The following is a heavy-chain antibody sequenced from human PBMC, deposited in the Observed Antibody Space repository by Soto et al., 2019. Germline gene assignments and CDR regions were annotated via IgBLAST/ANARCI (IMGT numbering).Heavy chain of an antibody. V-gene: IGHV1-69*13. CDR2: IIPIFGTA. D-gene: IGHD6-19*01. CDR1: GGTFSSYA. J-gene: IGHJ3*02. CDR3: ARVAVAGNPGDI. Sequence: SVKVSCKASGGTFSSYAISWVRQAPGQGLEWMGGIIPIFGTANYAQKFQGRVTITADESTSTAYMELSSLRSEDTAVYYCARVAVAGNPGDIWGQGTMVTVSS.